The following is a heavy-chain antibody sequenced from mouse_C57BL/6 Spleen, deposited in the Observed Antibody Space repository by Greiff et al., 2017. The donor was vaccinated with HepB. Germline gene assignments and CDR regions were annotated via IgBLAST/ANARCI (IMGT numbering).Heavy chain of an antibody. CDR3: ARGGGSSGSFAY. CDR2: IDPSDSYT. Sequence: QVQLQQPGAELVMPGASVKLSCKASGYTFTSYWMHWVKQRPGQGLEWIGEIDPSDSYTNYNQKFKGKSTLTVDKSSSTAYMQLSSLTSEDSAVYYCARGGGSSGSFAYWGQGTLVTVSA. D-gene: IGHD3-2*02. V-gene: IGHV1-69*01. J-gene: IGHJ3*01. CDR1: GYTFTSYW.